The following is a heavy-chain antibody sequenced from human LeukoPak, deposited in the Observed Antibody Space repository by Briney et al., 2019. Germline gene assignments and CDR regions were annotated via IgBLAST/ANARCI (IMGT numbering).Heavy chain of an antibody. CDR1: GYTFTNYW. J-gene: IGHJ4*02. D-gene: IGHD3-10*01. Sequence: GESLKISCRGSGYTFTNYWIAWVRQMPGKGLEWMGIIYPGDSDTRYSPSFQGQVTISADKSISTAYLQWSSLKASDTAMYYCARILYYYGSGSLDVNDYWGQGTLVTVSS. CDR3: ARILYYYGSGSLDVNDY. V-gene: IGHV5-51*01. CDR2: IYPGDSDT.